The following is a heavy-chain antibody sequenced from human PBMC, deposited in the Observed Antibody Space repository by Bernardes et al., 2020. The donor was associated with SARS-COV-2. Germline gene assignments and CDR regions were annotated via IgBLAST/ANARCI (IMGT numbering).Heavy chain of an antibody. D-gene: IGHD6-19*01. CDR2: IYSSGSS. V-gene: IGHV4-39*01. CDR3: ARLMVAGIYFDY. J-gene: IGHJ4*02. CDR1: GASISSTNYY. Sequence: SETLSLTCTVSGASISSTNYYWGWIRQPPGKGLEWIGSIYSSGSSYYNPSLKSRVTISVDTSKNQFSLKLSSVTAADTAVYYCARLMVAGIYFDYWGQGTLVTVSS.